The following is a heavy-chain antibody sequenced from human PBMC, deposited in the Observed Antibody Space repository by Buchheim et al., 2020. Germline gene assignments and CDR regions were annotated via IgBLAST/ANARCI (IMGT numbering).Heavy chain of an antibody. CDR2: ISYDGSDK. D-gene: IGHD4-11*01. Sequence: QVQLVESGGGVVQPGRSLRLSCAASGFTFSTYDMLWVRQAPGKGLEWVALISYDGSDKYYADSVKGRFTISRDNSKTTPYLQMNSLSAEDTAVYYCARMYGNNYADDGMDVWGQGT. CDR1: GFTFSTYD. J-gene: IGHJ6*02. CDR3: ARMYGNNYADDGMDV. V-gene: IGHV3-30*03.